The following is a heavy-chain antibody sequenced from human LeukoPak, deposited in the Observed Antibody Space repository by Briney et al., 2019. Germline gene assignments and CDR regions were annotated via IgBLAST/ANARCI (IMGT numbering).Heavy chain of an antibody. CDR3: AADPYDYGDYVLGY. CDR1: GSTFTSYY. CDR2: INPSGGNT. Sequence: ASVKVSCKASGSTFTSYYIHWVRQAPGQGLEWMGIINPSGGNTNYAQKFQGRVTMTRDTSTSTVYMELSSLRSEDAAVYYCAADPYDYGDYVLGYWGQGTLVTVSS. J-gene: IGHJ4*02. V-gene: IGHV1-46*01. D-gene: IGHD4-17*01.